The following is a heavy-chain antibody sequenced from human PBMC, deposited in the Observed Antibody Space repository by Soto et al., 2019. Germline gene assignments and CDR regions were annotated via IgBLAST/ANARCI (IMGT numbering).Heavy chain of an antibody. CDR1: GGSISSYY. CDR3: GRGGYFPAAMLYYYYYYMDV. V-gene: IGHV4-59*01. D-gene: IGHD2-2*01. Sequence: SETLSLTCTVSGGSISSYYWSRIRQPPGKGLEWIGYIYYSGSTNYNPSLKSRVTISVDTSKNQFSLKLSSVTAADTAVYYCGRGGYFPAAMLYYYYYYMDVWGKATTVSVSS. CDR2: IYYSGST. J-gene: IGHJ6*03.